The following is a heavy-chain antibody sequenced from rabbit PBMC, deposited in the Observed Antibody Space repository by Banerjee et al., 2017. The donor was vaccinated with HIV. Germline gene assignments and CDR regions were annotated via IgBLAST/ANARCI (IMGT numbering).Heavy chain of an antibody. CDR3: ARDLAGAIGWNFNL. D-gene: IGHD4-1*01. CDR1: GFDLSSYYY. J-gene: IGHJ4*01. V-gene: IGHV1S45*01. Sequence: QEQLEESGGGLVKPEGSLTLTCKASGFDLSSYYYMCWVRQAPGKGLEWIACINTSSGNAVYASWAKGRFTISKSSSTTVTLQGPSLTAADTATYFCARDLAGAIGWNFNLWGPGTLVTVS. CDR2: INTSSGNA.